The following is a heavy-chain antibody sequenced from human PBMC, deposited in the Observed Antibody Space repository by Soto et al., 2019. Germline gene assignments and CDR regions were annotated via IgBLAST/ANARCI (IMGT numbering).Heavy chain of an antibody. Sequence: GGSLRLSCAASGFTFSGSAMHWVRQASGKGLEWVGRIRSKANSYATAYAASVKGRFTISRDDSKNTAYLQMNSLKTEDTAVDYCTRRVLLWFGKGGSFDPWGQGTLVTVSS. CDR3: TRRVLLWFGKGGSFDP. CDR1: GFTFSGSA. CDR2: IRSKANSYAT. V-gene: IGHV3-73*01. J-gene: IGHJ5*02. D-gene: IGHD3-10*01.